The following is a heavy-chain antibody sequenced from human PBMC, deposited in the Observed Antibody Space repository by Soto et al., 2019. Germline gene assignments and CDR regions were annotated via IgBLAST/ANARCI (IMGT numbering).Heavy chain of an antibody. CDR2: ISSSSSYT. V-gene: IGHV3-21*01. J-gene: IGHJ4*02. D-gene: IGHD3-22*01. CDR3: ARDLTTYYYDSSGYDYDY. Sequence: EVQLVESGGGLVKPGGSLRLSCAASGFTFSSYNMNWVRQAPGKGLEWVSSISSSSSYTYYADSVKGRFTISRDNAKNSLYLQMNSLRAEDTAVYYCARDLTTYYYDSSGYDYDYWGQGTLVTVSS. CDR1: GFTFSSYN.